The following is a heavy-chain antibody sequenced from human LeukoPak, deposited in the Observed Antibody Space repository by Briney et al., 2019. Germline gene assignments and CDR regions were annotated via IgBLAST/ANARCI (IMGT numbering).Heavy chain of an antibody. D-gene: IGHD3-16*01. CDR2: IITSNGYT. Sequence: ASVKVSCKASGGTFSSYAISWVRQAPGQGLEWMGWIITSNGYTEYAQKFQGRVTMTTDTSTSTAYMELRSLRADGTAVYYCAIKTGGYYFDYWGQGTLVTVSS. V-gene: IGHV1-18*01. CDR1: GGTFSSYA. J-gene: IGHJ4*02. CDR3: AIKTGGYYFDY.